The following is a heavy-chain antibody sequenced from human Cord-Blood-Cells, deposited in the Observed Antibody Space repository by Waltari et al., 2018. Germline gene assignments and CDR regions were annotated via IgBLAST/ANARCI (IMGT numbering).Heavy chain of an antibody. V-gene: IGHV3-7*01. CDR2: IKQDGSEK. J-gene: IGHJ2*01. D-gene: IGHD3-3*01. CDR1: GFTFSSHW. CDR3: ARVEGLSYWYFDL. Sequence: EVQLVESGGGLVQPGGSLRLSCAASGFTFSSHWMRWVRQAPGKGLEWVANIKQDGSEKYYVDSVKGRFTISRDNAKNSLYLQMNSLRAEDTAVYYCARVEGLSYWYFDLWGRGTLVTVSS.